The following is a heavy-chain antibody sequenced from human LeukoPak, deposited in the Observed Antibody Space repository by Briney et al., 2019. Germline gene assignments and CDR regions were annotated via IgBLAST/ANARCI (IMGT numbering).Heavy chain of an antibody. V-gene: IGHV4-38-2*02. CDR1: GYSISSDYY. CDR2: FDHSVRT. J-gene: IGHJ4*02. CDR3: ARVRYCSGGSCSSPTYFDY. Sequence: SVTLSLTCTVSGYSISSDYYWGWIRRPPGKGLEWIGSFDHSVRTYSNASLKSRVTLLVDMSKNQFSLKLISVTATDTAVDDCARVRYCSGGSCSSPTYFDYWGQGTLVTVSS. D-gene: IGHD2-15*01.